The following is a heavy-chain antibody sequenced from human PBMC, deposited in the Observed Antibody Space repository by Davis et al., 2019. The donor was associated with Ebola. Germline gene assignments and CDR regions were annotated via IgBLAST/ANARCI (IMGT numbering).Heavy chain of an antibody. Sequence: GSLRLSCAASGFIVSSNYMSWVRQPPGKGLEWIGEINHSGSTNYNPSLKSRVTISVDTSKNQFSLKLSSVTAADTAVYYCARGYSSSWYTKGIVDVWGQGTTVTVSS. D-gene: IGHD6-13*01. CDR3: ARGYSSSWYTKGIVDV. CDR1: GFIVSSNY. J-gene: IGHJ6*02. CDR2: INHSGST. V-gene: IGHV4-34*01.